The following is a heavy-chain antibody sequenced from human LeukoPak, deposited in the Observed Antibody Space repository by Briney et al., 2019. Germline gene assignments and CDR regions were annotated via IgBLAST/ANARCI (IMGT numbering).Heavy chain of an antibody. Sequence: TSETPSLTCTVSGGSISSSSYYWGWVRQPPGKGLEWIGSIYYSGSTYYNPSLKSRVTISVDTSKNQFSLKLSSVTAADTAVYYCARHVEGLAAYSGYDTRPFDYWGQGTLVTVSS. V-gene: IGHV4-39*01. CDR2: IYYSGST. CDR3: ARHVEGLAAYSGYDTRPFDY. CDR1: GGSISSSSYY. J-gene: IGHJ4*02. D-gene: IGHD5-12*01.